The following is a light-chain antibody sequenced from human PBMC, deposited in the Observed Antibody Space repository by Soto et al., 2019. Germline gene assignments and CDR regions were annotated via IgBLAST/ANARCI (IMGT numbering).Light chain of an antibody. Sequence: QSALTQPISVSGSPGQSITISCTGNSNDIGTYDYVCWYQQHPGKAPRLLIHGVHNRSPGISGRFSASESGLSASLAISGLQAEDEADYYCTAFSANRVYHFGPETKLAVI. CDR2: GVH. V-gene: IGLV2-14*01. CDR1: SNDIGTYDY. J-gene: IGLJ1*01. CDR3: TAFSANRVYH.